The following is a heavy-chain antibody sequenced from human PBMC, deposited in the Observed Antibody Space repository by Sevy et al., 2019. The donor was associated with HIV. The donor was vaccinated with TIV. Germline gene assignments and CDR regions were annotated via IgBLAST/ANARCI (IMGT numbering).Heavy chain of an antibody. J-gene: IGHJ6*03. Sequence: GGSLRLSCAASGFTFSDYYMSWIRQAPGKGLEWVSYISSSSSYTNYADSVKGRFTISRDNAKNSLYLQMNSLRAEDTAVYYCARERRMYYDFWSGYYAPADYYYYYMDVWGKGTTVTVSS. CDR1: GFTFSDYY. CDR2: ISSSSSYT. V-gene: IGHV3-11*06. CDR3: ARERRMYYDFWSGYYAPADYYYYYMDV. D-gene: IGHD3-3*01.